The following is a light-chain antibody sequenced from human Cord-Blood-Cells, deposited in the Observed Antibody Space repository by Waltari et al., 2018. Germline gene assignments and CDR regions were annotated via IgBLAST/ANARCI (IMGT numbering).Light chain of an antibody. V-gene: IGLV1-44*01. Sequence: QSVLTQPPSASGTPGQRVTISCSGSSSNIGSNTVNWYQQRPGTAPKLLIYSKNQRPSGVPDRCAGTKSGTSASLAISGLHSEEEADYYCAAWEDSLNGWVFGGGTKLTVL. J-gene: IGLJ3*02. CDR2: SKN. CDR3: AAWEDSLNGWV. CDR1: SSNIGSNT.